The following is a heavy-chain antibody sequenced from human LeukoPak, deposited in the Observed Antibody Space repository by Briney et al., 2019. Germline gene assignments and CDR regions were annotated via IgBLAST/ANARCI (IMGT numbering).Heavy chain of an antibody. V-gene: IGHV4-30-4*01. D-gene: IGHD3-16*02. CDR1: GGSISSGDYY. Sequence: PSQTLSLTCTVSGGSISSGDYYWSWIRQPPGKGLEWIGYIYYSGSTNYNPSLKSRVTISVDTSKNQFSLKLSSVTAADTAVYYCARGSNDYVWGSYRRNWFDPWGQGTLVTVSS. CDR3: ARGSNDYVWGSYRRNWFDP. CDR2: IYYSGST. J-gene: IGHJ5*02.